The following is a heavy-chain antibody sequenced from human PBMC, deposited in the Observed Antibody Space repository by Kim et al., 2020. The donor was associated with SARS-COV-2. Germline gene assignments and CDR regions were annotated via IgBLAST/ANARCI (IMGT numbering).Heavy chain of an antibody. J-gene: IGHJ3*02. D-gene: IGHD1-26*01. V-gene: IGHV3-30*04. Sequence: GGSLRLSCAASGFILSSYCMHWVRQAPGKGLEWMAVILSDENDKYYADSVKGRFTISRDNSRNTLYLHMNSLRTEDTAIYYCAREGAVSGRYGHAYDIWGQGKMGTVSS. CDR1: GFILSSYC. CDR2: ILSDENDK. CDR3: AREGAVSGRYGHAYDI.